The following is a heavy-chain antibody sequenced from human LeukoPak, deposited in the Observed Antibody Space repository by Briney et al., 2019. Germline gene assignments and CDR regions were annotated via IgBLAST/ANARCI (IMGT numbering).Heavy chain of an antibody. CDR1: GYTFTSSG. CDR2: ISTYNGNT. V-gene: IGHV1-18*01. CDR3: VTSSSWSSEYFQH. Sequence: ASVKVSCKAPGYTFTSSGISWVRQAPGQGLEWMGWISTYNGNTKFAQKVQGRVTMTTDTSTSTAYMELRSLRSDDTAVYYCVTSSSWSSEYFQHWGQGTLVTVSS. J-gene: IGHJ1*01. D-gene: IGHD6-13*01.